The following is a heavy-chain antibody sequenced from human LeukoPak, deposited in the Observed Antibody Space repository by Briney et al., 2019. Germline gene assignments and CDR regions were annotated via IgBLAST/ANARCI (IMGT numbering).Heavy chain of an antibody. V-gene: IGHV1-69*13. J-gene: IGHJ5*02. CDR3: ARDHPLWITMVRGFDP. Sequence: SVKVSCKASGGTFSSYAISWVRQAPGQGLEWMGGIIPIFGTANYAQKFQGRVTITADESTSTAYMELSSLRSEDTAVYYCARDHPLWITMVRGFDPWGQGTLVTVSS. CDR2: IIPIFGTA. CDR1: GGTFSSYA. D-gene: IGHD3-10*01.